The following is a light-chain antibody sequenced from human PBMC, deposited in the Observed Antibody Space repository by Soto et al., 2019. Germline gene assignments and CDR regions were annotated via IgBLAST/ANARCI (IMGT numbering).Light chain of an antibody. CDR1: PSVSNS. CDR3: QQGQSSPIT. J-gene: IGKJ5*01. V-gene: IGKV3-11*01. CDR2: DAF. Sequence: PGERATLSCRASPSVSNSLAWYQHKPGQAPRLLIYDAFNRATGVPTRFSGSESGTDFTLPISGLEPEDFAVYYCQQGQSSPITFGQGTRLEIK.